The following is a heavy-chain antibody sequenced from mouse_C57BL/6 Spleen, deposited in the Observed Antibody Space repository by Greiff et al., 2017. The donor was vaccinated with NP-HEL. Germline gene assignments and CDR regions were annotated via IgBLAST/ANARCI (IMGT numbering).Heavy chain of an antibody. V-gene: IGHV5-16*01. J-gene: IGHJ1*03. Sequence: EVKLVESEGGLVQPGSSMKLSCTASGFTFSDYYMAWVRQVPEKGLEWVANINYDGSSTYYLDSLKSRFIISRDNAKNILYLQMSSLKSEDTATYYCARVYYSNYPWYFDVWGTGTTVTVSS. CDR1: GFTFSDYY. CDR3: ARVYYSNYPWYFDV. CDR2: INYDGSST. D-gene: IGHD2-5*01.